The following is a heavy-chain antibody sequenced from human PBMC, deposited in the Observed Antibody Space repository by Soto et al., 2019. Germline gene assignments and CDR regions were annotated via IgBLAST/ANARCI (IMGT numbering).Heavy chain of an antibody. D-gene: IGHD6-13*01. J-gene: IGHJ4*02. V-gene: IGHV3-66*01. Sequence: PGGSLRLSCAASGFTVSSNYMSWVRQAPGKGLEWVSVIYSGGSTYYADSVKGKFTISRDNSKNTLYLQMNSLRAEDTAVFYFARALHSRSWYSGEYYFYYCGQGTLVTVS. CDR1: GFTVSSNY. CDR3: ARALHSRSWYSGEYYFYY. CDR2: IYSGGST.